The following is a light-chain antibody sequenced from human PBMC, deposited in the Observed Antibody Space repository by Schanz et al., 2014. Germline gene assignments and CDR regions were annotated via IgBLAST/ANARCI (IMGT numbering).Light chain of an antibody. CDR3: QHYGDSLWT. CDR1: QSVSSTY. Sequence: EIVLTQSPGTLSLSPGERATLSCRASQSVSSTYLAWYQQKPGQAPRLLIYGASSRATGIPDRFSGSGSATDFTLIISRLEPEDFAVYYCQHYGDSLWTFGQGTKVEI. V-gene: IGKV3-20*01. CDR2: GAS. J-gene: IGKJ1*01.